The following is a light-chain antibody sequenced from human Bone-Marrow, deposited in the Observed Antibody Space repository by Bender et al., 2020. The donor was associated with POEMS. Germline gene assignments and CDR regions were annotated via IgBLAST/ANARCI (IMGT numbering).Light chain of an antibody. CDR2: SNY. V-gene: IGLV1-44*01. CDR3: SSGGDGLRGGV. J-gene: IGLJ3*02. Sequence: QSVLTQPPSASGTPGQSVIISCSGTDSNFGGNNVNWYQHLPGPAPRLVVYSNYQRPSGVPARFSVSKSGTSASLAISDIQSEDGGDYYCSSGGDGLRGGVFGGGTK. CDR1: DSNFGGNN.